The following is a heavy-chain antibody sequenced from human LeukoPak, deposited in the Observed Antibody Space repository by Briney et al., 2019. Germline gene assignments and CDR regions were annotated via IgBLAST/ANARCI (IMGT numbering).Heavy chain of an antibody. CDR3: ARSMRGYAILTGYFDY. CDR2: ISEDGTNK. CDR1: GFTLSSYA. Sequence: AGGSLRLSCAAPGFTLSSYAMQWVRQAPGKGPEWVSGISEDGTNKYHADSVKGRFTISRDNSKNTLHLQMDSLRPEDTAVYSCARSMRGYAILTGYFDYWGQGTLVTVSS. D-gene: IGHD3-9*01. J-gene: IGHJ4*02. V-gene: IGHV3-30-3*01.